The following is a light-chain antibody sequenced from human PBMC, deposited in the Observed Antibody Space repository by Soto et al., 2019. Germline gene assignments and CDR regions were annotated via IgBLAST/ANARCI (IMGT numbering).Light chain of an antibody. CDR3: QQSYSTPT. V-gene: IGKV1-39*01. J-gene: IGKJ1*01. CDR1: QSISSY. CDR2: AAS. Sequence: DIQMTQSPSSLSASVGDRVTITCRASQSISSYLNWYQQKPGKAPKLLIDAASSLHSGVPSRFSGSGSGTDFTLTISRLQPEDFATYYCQQSYSTPTFGQGTKVEIK.